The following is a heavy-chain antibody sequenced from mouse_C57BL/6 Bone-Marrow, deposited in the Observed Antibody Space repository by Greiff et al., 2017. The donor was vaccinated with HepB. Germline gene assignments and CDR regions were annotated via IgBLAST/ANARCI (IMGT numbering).Heavy chain of an antibody. CDR1: GYTFTSYG. Sequence: QVQLKESGAELARPGASVKLSCKASGYTFTSYGISWVKQRNGQGLEWIGEIYPRSGNTYYNEKFKGKATLTADKSSSTAYMELRSLTSEDSAVYFCARGPRRHWDIWFAYWGQGTLVTVSA. D-gene: IGHD4-1*01. CDR3: ARGPRRHWDIWFAY. CDR2: IYPRSGNT. J-gene: IGHJ3*01. V-gene: IGHV1-81*01.